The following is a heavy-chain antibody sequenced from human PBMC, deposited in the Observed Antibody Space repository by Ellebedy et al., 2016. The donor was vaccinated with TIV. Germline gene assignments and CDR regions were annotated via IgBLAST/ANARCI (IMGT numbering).Heavy chain of an antibody. CDR2: INSDGSST. V-gene: IGHV3-74*01. CDR1: GYSFTSYW. D-gene: IGHD2-2*01. Sequence: GESLKISXKGSGYSFTSYWMHWVRQAPGKGLVWVSRINSDGSSTSYADSVKGRFTISRDNAKNTLYLQMNSLRAEDTAVYYCARHHCSSTSCYYYYGMDVWGQGTTVTVSS. CDR3: ARHHCSSTSCYYYYGMDV. J-gene: IGHJ6*02.